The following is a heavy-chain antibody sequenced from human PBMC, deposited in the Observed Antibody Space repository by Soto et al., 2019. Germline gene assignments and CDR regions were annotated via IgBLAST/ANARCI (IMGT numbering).Heavy chain of an antibody. V-gene: IGHV3-49*04. Sequence: GSLRLSCTASGFTFGDYAMSWVRQAPGKGLEWVGFIRSKAYGGTTEYAASVKGRFTISRDDSKSIAYLQMNSLKTEDTAVYYRTRKERYFDWLSNYYYYGMDVGGQGTT. CDR1: GFTFGDYA. CDR2: IRSKAYGGTT. D-gene: IGHD3-9*01. J-gene: IGHJ6*02. CDR3: TRKERYFDWLSNYYYYGMDV.